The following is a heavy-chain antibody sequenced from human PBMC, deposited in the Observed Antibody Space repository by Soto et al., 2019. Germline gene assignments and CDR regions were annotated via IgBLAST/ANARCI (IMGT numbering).Heavy chain of an antibody. Sequence: GGSLRLSCAASGFTFSSYSMNWVRQAPGKGLEWVSSISSSSSYIYYADSVKGRFTISRDNAKNSLYLQMNSLRAEDTAVYYCARDFSWNYSCGYWGQGTLVTVSS. CDR2: ISSSSSYI. CDR1: GFTFSSYS. V-gene: IGHV3-21*01. CDR3: ARDFSWNYSCGY. D-gene: IGHD1-7*01. J-gene: IGHJ4*02.